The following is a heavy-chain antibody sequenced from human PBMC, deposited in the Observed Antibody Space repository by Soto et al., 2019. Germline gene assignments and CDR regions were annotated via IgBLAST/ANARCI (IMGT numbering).Heavy chain of an antibody. D-gene: IGHD2-2*01. J-gene: IGHJ4*02. CDR1: GYSFTSDW. Sequence: GESLKISCKGAGYSFTSDWISWVRQMPGKGLEWMGSIDPSDSDTNYSPSFQGHVTTSADKSISTAYLQWSSLKASDTAMYYCARRVSKVENGDYWGQGTLVTVSS. CDR2: IDPSDSDT. CDR3: ARRVSKVENGDY. V-gene: IGHV5-10-1*01.